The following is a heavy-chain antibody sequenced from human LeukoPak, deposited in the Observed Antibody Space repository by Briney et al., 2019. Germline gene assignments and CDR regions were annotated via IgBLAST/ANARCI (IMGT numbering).Heavy chain of an antibody. CDR3: ARASDYYYYGMDV. V-gene: IGHV4-59*01. J-gene: IGHJ6*02. Sequence: PETLSLTCTVSGGSISSYYWSWIRQPPGKGLEWIGYIYYSGSTNYNPSLKSRVTISVDTSKNQFSLKLSSVTAADTAVYYCARASDYYYYGMDVWGQGTTVTVSS. CDR2: IYYSGST. CDR1: GGSISSYY.